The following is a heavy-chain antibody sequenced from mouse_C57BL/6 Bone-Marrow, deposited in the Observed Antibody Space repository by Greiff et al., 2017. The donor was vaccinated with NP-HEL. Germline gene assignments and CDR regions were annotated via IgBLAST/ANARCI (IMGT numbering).Heavy chain of an antibody. V-gene: IGHV1-15*01. CDR1: GYTFTDYV. Sequence: VQLQQSGAELVRPGASVTLSCKASGYTFTDYVMHWVKQTPVHGLEWIGAIDPVTGGTAYNQKFMGKAILTADKSSSTAYMELRSLTSEDSAVYYCTRGDEDDWGQGTTLTVSS. CDR2: IDPVTGGT. CDR3: TRGDEDD. J-gene: IGHJ2*01.